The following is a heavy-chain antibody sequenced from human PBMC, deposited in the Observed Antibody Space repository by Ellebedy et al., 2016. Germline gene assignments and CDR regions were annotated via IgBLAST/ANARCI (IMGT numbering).Heavy chain of an antibody. V-gene: IGHV3-66*01. CDR3: TRDLTPLGNDFYDGYNLGMFDY. J-gene: IGHJ4*02. D-gene: IGHD5-24*01. Sequence: GGSLRLSCAASGFDVSRNYMSWVRQTPGKGLEWVSVIYTGGGATYADSVKDRFIISRDTSKNIVYLQMNSLRVEDTAIYYCTRDLTPLGNDFYDGYNLGMFDYWGQGTLVTVSS. CDR1: GFDVSRNY. CDR2: IYTGGGA.